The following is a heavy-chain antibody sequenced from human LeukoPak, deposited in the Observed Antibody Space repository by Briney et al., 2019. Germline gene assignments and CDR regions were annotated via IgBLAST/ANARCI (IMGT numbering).Heavy chain of an antibody. CDR3: ARDGYQLLPNAFDI. V-gene: IGHV4-4*07. D-gene: IGHD2-2*01. Sequence: SETLSLTCTVSGGSISSYYWSWIRQPAGKGLEWIGRIYTSGSTNYNPSLKSRVTISVDTSKNQFSLKLSSVTAADTAVYYCARDGYQLLPNAFDIWGQGTMVTVSS. CDR1: GGSISSYY. J-gene: IGHJ3*02. CDR2: IYTSGST.